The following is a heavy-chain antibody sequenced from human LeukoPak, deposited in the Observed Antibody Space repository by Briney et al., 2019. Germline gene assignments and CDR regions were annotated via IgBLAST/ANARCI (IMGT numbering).Heavy chain of an antibody. Sequence: PGGSLRLSCTASGFNMSDYWMTWVRQAPGKGLGWVANIKQDGSEIYSGDSLRGRFTISRDNAKNSLYLQMNSLRGEDTAVYYCARDIDWLDCWGQGTLVTVSS. J-gene: IGHJ5*01. CDR2: IKQDGSEI. D-gene: IGHD2-15*01. CDR3: ARDIDWLDC. CDR1: GFNMSDYW. V-gene: IGHV3-7*01.